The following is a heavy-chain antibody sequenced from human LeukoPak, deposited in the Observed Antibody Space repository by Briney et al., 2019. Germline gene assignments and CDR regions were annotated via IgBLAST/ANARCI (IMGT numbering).Heavy chain of an antibody. Sequence: SETLCLTCAVYGGSFSGYYWSWIRQPPGKGLEWIGEINHSGSTNYNPSLKSRVTISVDTSKNQFSLKLSSVTAADTAVYYCARGLWFGELSTDYFDYWGQGTLVTVPS. D-gene: IGHD3-10*01. J-gene: IGHJ4*02. V-gene: IGHV4-34*01. CDR3: ARGLWFGELSTDYFDY. CDR1: GGSFSGYY. CDR2: INHSGST.